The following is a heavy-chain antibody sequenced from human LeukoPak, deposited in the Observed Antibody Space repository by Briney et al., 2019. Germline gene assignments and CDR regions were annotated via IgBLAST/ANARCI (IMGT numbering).Heavy chain of an antibody. CDR3: TEFYFDGRGYADY. Sequence: PSETLPLTCNVSGGSISSSSFYWGWTRQPPGKGLEWIGIIYYRGSTYYNPSLKSRVTITLDMSENQVSLKLRSVTAADTAVYYCTEFYFDGRGYADYWGEGPLVTVSS. D-gene: IGHD3-9*01. CDR1: GGSISSSSFY. CDR2: IYYRGST. J-gene: IGHJ4*02. V-gene: IGHV4-39*01.